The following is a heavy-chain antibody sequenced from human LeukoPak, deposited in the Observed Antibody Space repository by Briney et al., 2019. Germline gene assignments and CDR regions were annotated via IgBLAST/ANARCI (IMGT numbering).Heavy chain of an antibody. CDR3: AGSSGSWGY. D-gene: IGHD1-26*01. V-gene: IGHV4-39*01. Sequence: WVRQPPGKGLEWIGSIYYSGSTYYNPSLKSRVTISVDTSKNQFSLKLSSVTAADTAVYYCAGSSGSWGYWGQGTLVTVSS. CDR2: IYYSGST. J-gene: IGHJ4*02.